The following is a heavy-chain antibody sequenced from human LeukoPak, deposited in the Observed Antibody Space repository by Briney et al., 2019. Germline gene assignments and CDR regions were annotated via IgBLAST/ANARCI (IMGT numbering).Heavy chain of an antibody. J-gene: IGHJ4*02. CDR1: GGTFSSYA. V-gene: IGHV1-69*13. D-gene: IGHD6-13*01. CDR3: ATEAAGGMDFDY. Sequence: SVKVSCEASGGTFSSYAMSWVRQAPGQGLEWMGGIIPIFGTANYAQKLQGRVTITADESTSTAYMEMSSLRSEDTAVYYCATEAAGGMDFDYWGQGTLVTVSS. CDR2: IIPIFGTA.